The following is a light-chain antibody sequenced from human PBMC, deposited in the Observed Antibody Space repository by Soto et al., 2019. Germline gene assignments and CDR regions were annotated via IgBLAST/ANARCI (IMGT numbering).Light chain of an antibody. Sequence: QSVLTQRPSVSAAPGQKVTISCSGSSSNIGDNFVSWYQQLPGTAPKFLIYDNNKRPSGIPDRFSGSKSGTSATLGITGLQTGDEADYYCGTWDSSLSAYVFGSGTKLNVL. V-gene: IGLV1-51*01. CDR3: GTWDSSLSAYV. CDR1: SSNIGDNF. J-gene: IGLJ1*01. CDR2: DNN.